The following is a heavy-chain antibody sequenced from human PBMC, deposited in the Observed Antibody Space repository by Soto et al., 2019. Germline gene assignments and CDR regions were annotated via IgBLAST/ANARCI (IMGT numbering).Heavy chain of an antibody. CDR3: ARDRERDCTGGTCYSDY. Sequence: ASVKVSCKASGYTFTRHGISWVRQAPGQGLEWMGWISAYNDNTNYAPNFQGRVTMTTDTSTSTTYMELRSLRSDDTAVYYCARDRERDCTGGTCYSDYWGLGTLVTVSS. CDR2: ISAYNDNT. V-gene: IGHV1-18*01. D-gene: IGHD2-8*02. CDR1: GYTFTRHG. J-gene: IGHJ4*02.